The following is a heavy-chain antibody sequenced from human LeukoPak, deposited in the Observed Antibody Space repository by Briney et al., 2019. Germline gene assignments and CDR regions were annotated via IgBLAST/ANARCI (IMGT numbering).Heavy chain of an antibody. CDR2: ISSSNSTI. V-gene: IGHV3-48*04. J-gene: IGHJ4*02. CDR1: GFTFSTYS. CDR3: ARDRSYYYDSSGYLDY. Sequence: GGSLRLSCAASGFTFSTYSMNWVRQAPGKGLEWVSYISSSNSTIYYADSVKGRFTISRDNAKNSLYLQMNSLRAEDTAVYYCARDRSYYYDSSGYLDYWGQGTLVTVSS. D-gene: IGHD3-22*01.